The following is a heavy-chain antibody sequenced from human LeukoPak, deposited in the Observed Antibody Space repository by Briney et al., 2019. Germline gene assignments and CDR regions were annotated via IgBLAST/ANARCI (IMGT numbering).Heavy chain of an antibody. CDR2: IYNRGST. D-gene: IGHD2/OR15-2a*01. J-gene: IGHJ4*02. CDR1: GGSFNFYF. Sequence: SETLSLTCTVSGGSFNFYFWHWIRQPSGKGLEWLADIYNRGSTQYNPSLRGRGTISVDTSRNHFSLRLTSVTAADTAVYFCARDSMRGFQWGPRPLVRVSS. V-gene: IGHV4-34*01. CDR3: ARDSMRGFQ.